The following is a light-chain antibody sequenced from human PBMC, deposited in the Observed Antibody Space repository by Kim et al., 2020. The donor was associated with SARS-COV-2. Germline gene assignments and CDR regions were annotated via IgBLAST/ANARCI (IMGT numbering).Light chain of an antibody. Sequence: QAVVTQEPSLTVSPGGTVTLTCASSSGAVTSEFHANWFQQKPGQPPRALIYSTDETHPWTPARFSGSLLGGKAALRLSDVQPEDEADYYCTFNYQGVGWVFGGGTRLTVL. CDR3: TFNYQGVGWV. CDR2: STD. V-gene: IGLV7-43*01. J-gene: IGLJ3*02. CDR1: SGAVTSEFH.